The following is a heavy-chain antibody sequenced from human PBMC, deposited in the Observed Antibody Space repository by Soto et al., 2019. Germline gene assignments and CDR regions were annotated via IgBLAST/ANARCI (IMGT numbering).Heavy chain of an antibody. CDR3: AKSVGVGATTYPYYFDY. Sequence: GPLRLSCAASGFTFSSYAMSWVRQAPGKGLEWVSAISGSGGSTYYADSVKGRFTISRDNSKNTLYLQMNSLRAEDTAVYYCAKSVGVGATTYPYYFDYWGQGTLVTVSS. D-gene: IGHD1-26*01. J-gene: IGHJ4*02. CDR1: GFTFSSYA. V-gene: IGHV3-23*01. CDR2: ISGSGGST.